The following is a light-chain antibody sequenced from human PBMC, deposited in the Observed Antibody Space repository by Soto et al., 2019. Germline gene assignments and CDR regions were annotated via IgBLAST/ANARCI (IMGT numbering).Light chain of an antibody. Sequence: QSALTQPRSVSGSPGQSVTISCTGTSSDVGRYNYVSWYQHHPGTAPKVMIYDVSERPSGAPDRFSGSKSGNTASLTISGLQAEDEADYYCCSYAGSPRFVFGTGTKLTVL. J-gene: IGLJ1*01. CDR2: DVS. CDR1: SSDVGRYNY. CDR3: CSYAGSPRFV. V-gene: IGLV2-11*01.